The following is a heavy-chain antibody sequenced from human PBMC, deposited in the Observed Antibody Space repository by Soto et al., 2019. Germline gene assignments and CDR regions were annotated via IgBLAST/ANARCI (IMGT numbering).Heavy chain of an antibody. CDR1: GGSISSSSYY. D-gene: IGHD1-26*01. CDR2: IYYSGST. V-gene: IGHV4-39*01. J-gene: IGHJ3*02. CDR3: ARGEDSGSYYGAFDI. Sequence: TSETLSLTCTVSGGSISSSSYYWGWIRQPPGKGLEWIGSIYYSGSTYYNPSLKSRVTISVDTSKNQFSLKLSSVTAADTAVYYCARGEDSGSYYGAFDIWGQGTMVTVSS.